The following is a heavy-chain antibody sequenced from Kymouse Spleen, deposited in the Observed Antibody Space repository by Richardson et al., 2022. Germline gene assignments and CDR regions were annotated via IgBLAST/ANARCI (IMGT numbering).Heavy chain of an antibody. V-gene: IGHV4-61*01. J-gene: IGHJ4*02. Sequence: QVQLQESGPGLVKPSETLSLTCTVSGGSVSSGSYYWSWIRQPPGKGLEWIGYIYYSGSTNYNPSLKSRVTISVDTSKNQFSLKLSSVTAADTAVYYCARGYSSGWCHFDYWGQGTLVTVSS. D-gene: IGHD6-19*01. CDR2: IYYSGST. CDR1: GGSVSSGSYY. CDR3: ARGYSSGWCHFDY.